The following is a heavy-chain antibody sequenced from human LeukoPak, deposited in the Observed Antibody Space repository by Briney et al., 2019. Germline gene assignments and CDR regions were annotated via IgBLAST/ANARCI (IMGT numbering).Heavy chain of an antibody. CDR1: GFTFSSYW. CDR3: ARVPVGDILTGYYYMDV. CDR2: INTDGSST. Sequence: PGGSLRLSCAASGFTFSSYWMHWVRQAPGKGLVWVSRINTDGSSTSYADSVKGRFTISRDNAKNTLYLQINSLRAEDTAVYYCARVPVGDILTGYYYMDVWGKGTTVTVSS. J-gene: IGHJ6*03. D-gene: IGHD3-9*01. V-gene: IGHV3-74*01.